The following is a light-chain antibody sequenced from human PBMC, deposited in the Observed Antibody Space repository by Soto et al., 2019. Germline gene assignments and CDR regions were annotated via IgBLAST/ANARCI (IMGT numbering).Light chain of an antibody. CDR3: QQSYSTLWT. CDR2: AAS. Sequence: DIQMTQSPSSLSASVGDRVTITCRASQSISSYLNWYQQKPGKAPKLLIYAASSLQSGVPSRFSGSGSGTAFTLTISSLQPEDFATYYCQQSYSTLWTFGQGTEVEIK. CDR1: QSISSY. V-gene: IGKV1-39*01. J-gene: IGKJ1*01.